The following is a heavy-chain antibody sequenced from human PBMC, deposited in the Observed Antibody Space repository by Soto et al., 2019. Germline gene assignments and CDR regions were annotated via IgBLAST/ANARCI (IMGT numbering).Heavy chain of an antibody. V-gene: IGHV5-51*03. CDR3: ARRLGSYEFVY. D-gene: IGHD5-18*01. J-gene: IGHJ4*02. CDR2: IYPGDSDT. CDR1: GYNFTNYW. Sequence: EVQVVQSGADVKKPGESLRISCTGSGYNFTNYWIGWVRHMPGKGVECMGVIYPGDSDTRYSPSFQGHVTISADKSVTTADLQWRSQTASATAIYYCARRLGSYEFVYWGQGNLVTVSS.